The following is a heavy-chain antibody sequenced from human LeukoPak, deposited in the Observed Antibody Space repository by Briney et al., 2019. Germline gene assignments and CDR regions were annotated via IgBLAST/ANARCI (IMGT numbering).Heavy chain of an antibody. CDR1: GFSFTDYP. J-gene: IGHJ4*02. D-gene: IGHD3-9*01. CDR2: IRTSAEGANYA. CDR3: ASDQRYAFDY. V-gene: IGHV3-48*02. Sequence: GGSLRLSCATSGFSFTDYPMNWVRQAPGKGLEWVSNIRTSAEGANYAYYADSVKGRVTISRDDAKNTLYLHMNSLRDDDTAVYYCASDQRYAFDYWGQGTPVTVSS.